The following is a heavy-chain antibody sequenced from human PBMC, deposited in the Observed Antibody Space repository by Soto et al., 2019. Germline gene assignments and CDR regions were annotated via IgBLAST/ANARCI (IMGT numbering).Heavy chain of an antibody. Sequence: EVQLVESGGGLVQPGGSLRLSCAVSGFTVRLNYMSLVLQAPGKGLEWVSSIYSGGSTYYADSVKGRFTSSRDNSKNTLYLPMNSLSADDTAVYYCAGIRQPIYWGQGTLVTVSS. D-gene: IGHD5-18*01. J-gene: IGHJ1*01. CDR2: IYSGGST. CDR3: AGIRQPIY. CDR1: GFTVRLNY. V-gene: IGHV3-66*01.